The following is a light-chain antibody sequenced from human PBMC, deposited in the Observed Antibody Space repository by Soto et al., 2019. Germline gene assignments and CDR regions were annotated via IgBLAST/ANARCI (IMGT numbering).Light chain of an antibody. CDR2: DAS. V-gene: IGKV3-11*01. J-gene: IGKJ5*01. Sequence: EIVLTQSPATLSLSPGERATLSCRASQSVTSYLAWYQQKPGQALRLLIYDASNRATGIPARFSGSGSGTDFTLTISRLEPEDFAVYYCQQRSDWPITFGQGTRLEIK. CDR1: QSVTSY. CDR3: QQRSDWPIT.